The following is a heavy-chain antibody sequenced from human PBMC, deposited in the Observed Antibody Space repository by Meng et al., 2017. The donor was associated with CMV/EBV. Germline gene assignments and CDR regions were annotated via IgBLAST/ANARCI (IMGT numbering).Heavy chain of an antibody. J-gene: IGHJ4*02. CDR1: GFTVSSNY. CDR3: ARDRSKVTLFRVPTYYFDY. V-gene: IGHV3-7*01. Sequence: GESLKISCAASGFTVSSNYMSWVRQAPGKGLEWVANIKQDGSEKYYVDSAKGRFTISRDNAKNSLYLQMNSLRAEDTAVYYCARDRSKVTLFRVPTYYFDYWGQGTLVTVSS. D-gene: IGHD4-11*01. CDR2: IKQDGSEK.